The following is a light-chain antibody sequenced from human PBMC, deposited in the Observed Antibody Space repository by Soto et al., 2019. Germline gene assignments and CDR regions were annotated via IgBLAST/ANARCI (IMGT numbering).Light chain of an antibody. Sequence: DLQMTQSPSFVSASVGDRVTITCRASQGINSWLTWYQQKPGRAPKVLIYAASSLQTGVPSRFSGSGSGTHFTLTISSLQPEDFATYYCLQADSFPLTFGGGTKVEIK. V-gene: IGKV1-12*01. J-gene: IGKJ4*01. CDR1: QGINSW. CDR3: LQADSFPLT. CDR2: AAS.